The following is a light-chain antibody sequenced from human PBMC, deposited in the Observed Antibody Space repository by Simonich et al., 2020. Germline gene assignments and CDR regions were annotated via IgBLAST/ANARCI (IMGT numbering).Light chain of an antibody. J-gene: IGKJ5*01. CDR3: QQYYSTPIT. CDR2: CAS. CDR1: QSVLYSYNNKNY. V-gene: IGKV4-1*01. Sequence: DIVMTQSPDSLDVSLGERAIINCKSSQSVLYSYNNKNYLAWYQKKPVQHPKHLIYCASTLESWVPDRFSGSGSGTDFTLTISSLPAEDVAVYYCQQYYSTPITFGQGTRLEIK.